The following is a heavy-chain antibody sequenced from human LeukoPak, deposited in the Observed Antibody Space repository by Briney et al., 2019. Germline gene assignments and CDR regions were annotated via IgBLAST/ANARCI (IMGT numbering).Heavy chain of an antibody. CDR1: GFTFSSYS. V-gene: IGHV3-21*01. CDR3: ARDGYYYDSSVDY. Sequence: GGSLRLSCAASGFTFSSYSVNWVRQAPGKGLEWVSSTSSSSSYIYYADSVKGRFTISRDNAKNSLYLQMNSLRAEDTAVYYCARDGYYYDSSVDYWGQGTLVTVSS. D-gene: IGHD3-22*01. J-gene: IGHJ4*02. CDR2: TSSSSSYI.